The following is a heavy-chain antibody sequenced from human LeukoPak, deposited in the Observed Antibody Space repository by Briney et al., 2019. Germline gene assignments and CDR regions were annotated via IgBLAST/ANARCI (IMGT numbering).Heavy chain of an antibody. CDR2: ITNDGSST. J-gene: IGHJ4*02. Sequence: GGSLRLSCAASGLTFSSHWMHWVRQAPGKGLVWVSRITNDGSSTTYADSVKGRFTISRDNAKNSLYLQMNSLRAEDTAVYYCARAPYLEMATVKNGYWGQGTLVTVSS. CDR1: GLTFSSHW. CDR3: ARAPYLEMATVKNGY. V-gene: IGHV3-74*01. D-gene: IGHD5-24*01.